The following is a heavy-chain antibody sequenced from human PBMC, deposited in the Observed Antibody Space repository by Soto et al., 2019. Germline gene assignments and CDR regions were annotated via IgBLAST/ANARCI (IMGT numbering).Heavy chain of an antibody. V-gene: IGHV4-34*01. Sequence: SETLSLTCAVYGGSFSGYYWSWIRQPPGKGLEWIGEINHSGSTNYNPSLKSRVTISVDTSKNQFSLKLSSVTAADTAVYYCARVLRRTTIPWFDPWCQGTLVTVSS. D-gene: IGHD5-12*01. CDR3: ARVLRRTTIPWFDP. J-gene: IGHJ5*02. CDR1: GGSFSGYY. CDR2: INHSGST.